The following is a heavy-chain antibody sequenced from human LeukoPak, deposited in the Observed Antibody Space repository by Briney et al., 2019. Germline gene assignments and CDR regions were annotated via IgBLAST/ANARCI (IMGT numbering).Heavy chain of an antibody. Sequence: ASVKVSCKASGYTFTSYGISWVRQAPGQGLEWMGWISAYNGNTNYAQKLQGRVTMTTDTSTSTAYMELRSLRSDDTAVYYCARDLKDSSGYYYYNYYYYMDVWGKGTTVTVSS. CDR3: ARDLKDSSGYYYYNYYYYMDV. V-gene: IGHV1-18*01. CDR2: ISAYNGNT. J-gene: IGHJ6*03. D-gene: IGHD3-22*01. CDR1: GYTFTSYG.